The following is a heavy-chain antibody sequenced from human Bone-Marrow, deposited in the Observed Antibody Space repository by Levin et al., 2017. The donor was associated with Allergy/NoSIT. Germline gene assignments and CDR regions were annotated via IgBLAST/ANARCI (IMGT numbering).Heavy chain of an antibody. CDR2: IYPGDSDT. CDR1: GYSFTSYW. J-gene: IGHJ3*02. V-gene: IGHV5-51*01. Sequence: RGESLKISCKGSGYSFTSYWIGWVRQMPGKGLEWMGIIYPGDSDTRYSPSFQGQVTISADKSISTAYLQWSSLKASDTAMYYCASLVKGAHDAFDIWGQGTMVTVSS. CDR3: ASLVKGAHDAFDI. D-gene: IGHD2-21*01.